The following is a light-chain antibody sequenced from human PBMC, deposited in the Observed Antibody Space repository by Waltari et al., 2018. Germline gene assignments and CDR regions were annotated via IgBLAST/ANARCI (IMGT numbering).Light chain of an antibody. CDR1: SSDVGGHNY. CDR3: SSYTSSSTVV. CDR2: EVN. J-gene: IGLJ2*01. V-gene: IGLV2-14*01. Sequence: QSALTQPASVSGSPGQSITISCTGTSSDVGGHNYVSWYQHPPGKAPKLMIYEVNNRPSGVSPRSSGSKSGNTASLTISDLQAEDEADYHCSSYTSSSTVVFGGGTKLTVL.